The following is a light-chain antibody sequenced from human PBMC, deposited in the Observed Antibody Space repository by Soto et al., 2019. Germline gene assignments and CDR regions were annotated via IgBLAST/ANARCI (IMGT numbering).Light chain of an antibody. V-gene: IGLV2-14*03. CDR3: SSNTTSNTRQIV. J-gene: IGLJ1*01. CDR1: SSDVGGYNY. Sequence: QSALTQPASRSGSPGQSITISFTGTSSDVGGYNYVSWYQHHPGKAPKLMIFYVSNRPSGGSNRFTGSQSGNTAPLTISGLQPEDEADYYCSSNTTSNTRQIVFGTGTQLTAL. CDR2: YVS.